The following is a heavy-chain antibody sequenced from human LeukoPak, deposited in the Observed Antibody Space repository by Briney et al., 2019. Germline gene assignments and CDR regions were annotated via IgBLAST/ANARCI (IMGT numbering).Heavy chain of an antibody. J-gene: IGHJ2*01. CDR1: GFTFSSYT. D-gene: IGHD2-21*02. CDR3: ARAAVVTGGLDL. CDR2: ISFDGNTK. Sequence: GGPLRLSCAASGFTFSSYTMHWVRQAPGKGLEWVAVISFDGNTKYYADSVRGRVPISRDNSRNTLFLEINSLRPEDTAVYFCARAAVVTGGLDLWGRGTLVTVSS. V-gene: IGHV3-30*03.